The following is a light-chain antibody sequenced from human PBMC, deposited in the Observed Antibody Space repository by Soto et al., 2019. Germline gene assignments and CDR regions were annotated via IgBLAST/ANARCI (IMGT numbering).Light chain of an antibody. V-gene: IGKV1-39*01. CDR1: QSISSY. Sequence: EIQKIPSPSSLFASVGDRVTITCRASQSISSYLNWYQQKPGKAPKLLIYAASSLQSGVPSRFSGSGSGTDFTLTISSLQPEDFATYYCQQSYSTPSFGGGTKVDIK. CDR3: QQSYSTPS. J-gene: IGKJ4*01. CDR2: AAS.